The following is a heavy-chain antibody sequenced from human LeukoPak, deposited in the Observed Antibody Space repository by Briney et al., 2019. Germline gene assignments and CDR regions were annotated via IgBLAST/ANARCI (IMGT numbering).Heavy chain of an antibody. CDR1: GFTFSNYW. V-gene: IGHV3-23*01. CDR2: ISGSGTNT. Sequence: GGSLRLSCAASGFTFSNYWMHWVRQAPGKGLVWVSGISGSGTNTYYADSVKGRFTISRDNSKTTLYLQMNSLRAEDTAAYYCAKSPHYRVTAIIYYFDNWGQGTLVTVSP. CDR3: AKSPHYRVTAIIYYFDN. D-gene: IGHD3-16*02. J-gene: IGHJ4*02.